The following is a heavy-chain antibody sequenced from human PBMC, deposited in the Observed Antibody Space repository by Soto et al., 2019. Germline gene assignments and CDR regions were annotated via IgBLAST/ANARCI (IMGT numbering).Heavy chain of an antibody. D-gene: IGHD4-17*01. J-gene: IGHJ5*02. V-gene: IGHV4-59*08. CDR1: GGSISSYY. CDR3: ARHELYGDYGWFDP. CDR2: IYYSGST. Sequence: QVQLQESGPGLVKPSETLSLTCTVSGGSISSYYWSWIRQPPGKGLEWIGYIYYSGSTNYNPSLTSRVTISVDTSKNQFSLKLSSVTAADTAVYYCARHELYGDYGWFDPWGQGTLVTVSS.